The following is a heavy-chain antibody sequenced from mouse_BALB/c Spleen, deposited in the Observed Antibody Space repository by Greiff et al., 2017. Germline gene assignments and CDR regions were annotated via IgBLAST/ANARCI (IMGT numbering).Heavy chain of an antibody. Sequence: QVQLQQSAAELARPGASVKMSCKASGYTFTSYTMHWVKQRPGQGLEWIGYINPSSGYTEYNQKFKDKTTLTADTSSNTAYLQLSSLTSEDTAVDYCNEAYGSRSAMVYWGQGTSVTVSS. J-gene: IGHJ4*01. CDR2: INPSSGYT. CDR3: NEAYGSRSAMVY. V-gene: IGHV1-4*02. D-gene: IGHD1-1*01. CDR1: GYTFTSYT.